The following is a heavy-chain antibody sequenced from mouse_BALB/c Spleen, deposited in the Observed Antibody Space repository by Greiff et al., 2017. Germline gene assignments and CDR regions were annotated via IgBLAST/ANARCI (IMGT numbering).Heavy chain of an antibody. J-gene: IGHJ1*01. CDR3: ARLYGYDGYWYFDV. CDR2: ISSGGST. V-gene: IGHV5-6-5*01. Sequence: EVMLVESGGGLVKPGGSLKLSCAASGFTFSSYAMSWVRQTPEKRLEWVASISSGGSTYYPDSVKGRFTISRDNARNILYLQMSSLRSEDTAMYYCARLYGYDGYWYFDVWGAGTTVTVSS. CDR1: GFTFSSYA. D-gene: IGHD2-2*01.